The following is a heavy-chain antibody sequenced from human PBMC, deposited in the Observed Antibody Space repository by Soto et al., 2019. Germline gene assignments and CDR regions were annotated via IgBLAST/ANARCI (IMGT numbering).Heavy chain of an antibody. CDR1: GFTVSSNY. D-gene: IGHD3-3*01. V-gene: IGHV3-53*04. CDR2: IYSGGST. CDR3: VSQDLHYDFWSGYWVY. Sequence: GGSLRLSCAASGFTVSSNYMSWVRQAPGKGLEWVSVIYSGGSTYYADSVKGRFTISRHNSKNTLYLQMNSLRAEDTAVYYCVSQDLHYDFWSGYWVYWGQGTLVTVSS. J-gene: IGHJ4*02.